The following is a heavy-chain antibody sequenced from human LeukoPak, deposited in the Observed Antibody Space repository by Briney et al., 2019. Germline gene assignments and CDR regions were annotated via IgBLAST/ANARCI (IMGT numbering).Heavy chain of an antibody. CDR1: AFTFSSYD. Sequence: GRSLRLSCAASAFTFSSYDMHWVRQAPGKGLEWVAVIWYDGSNKYYADSVKGRFTISRDNSKNTLYLQMNSLRVEDTSVYYCALMAARRDGDYWGQGTLVTVSS. V-gene: IGHV3-33*01. CDR2: IWYDGSNK. CDR3: ALMAARRDGDY. J-gene: IGHJ4*02. D-gene: IGHD6-6*01.